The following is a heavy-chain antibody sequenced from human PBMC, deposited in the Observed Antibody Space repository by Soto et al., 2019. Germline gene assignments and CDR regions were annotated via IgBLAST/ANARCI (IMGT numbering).Heavy chain of an antibody. D-gene: IGHD6-13*01. CDR1: GGSISSSSYY. CDR2: IYYSGST. Sequence: SETLSLTCTVSGGSISSSSYYWGWIRQPPGKGLEWIGSIYYSGSTYYNPSLKSRVTISVDTSKNQFSLKLSSVTAADTAVYYCAKRAGYSSSWYDPLYFDYRGQGTLVTVSS. V-gene: IGHV4-39*01. J-gene: IGHJ4*02. CDR3: AKRAGYSSSWYDPLYFDY.